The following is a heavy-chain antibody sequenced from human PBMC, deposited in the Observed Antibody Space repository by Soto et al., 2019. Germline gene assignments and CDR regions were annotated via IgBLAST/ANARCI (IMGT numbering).Heavy chain of an antibody. J-gene: IGHJ4*02. CDR2: IYQSGST. D-gene: IGHD3-10*01. CDR3: AKKGYYASGRINLSDS. Sequence: PSETLSLTCAVSGYSISDDYYWGWIRQPPGKGLEWMGSIYQSGSTYYNPSLKRRVTISVDTSKNQFSLRLTSVTAADTAMYYCAKKGYYASGRINLSDSWGQGTLVTVSS. CDR1: GYSISDDYY. V-gene: IGHV4-38-2*01.